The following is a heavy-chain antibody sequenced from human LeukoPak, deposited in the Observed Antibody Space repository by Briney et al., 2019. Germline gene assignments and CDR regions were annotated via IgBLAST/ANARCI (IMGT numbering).Heavy chain of an antibody. J-gene: IGHJ4*02. CDR1: GGTLSGYA. V-gene: IGHV1-69*05. CDR2: IIPIYGTP. D-gene: IGHD1-26*01. CDR3: ARVRGSCSGLDY. Sequence: AASVKVSCKASGGTLSGYAISWVRQAPGQGLEWMGGIIPIYGTPHSAQKFQGRVTITTDESTSTAFMDLSSLRSEDTAVYYCARVRGSCSGLDYWGQGTLVTVSS.